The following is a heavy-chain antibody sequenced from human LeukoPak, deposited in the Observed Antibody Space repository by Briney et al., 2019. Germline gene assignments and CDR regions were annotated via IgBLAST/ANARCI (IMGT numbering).Heavy chain of an antibody. CDR1: GGSFSGYY. CDR3: ARVRVHYFDY. D-gene: IGHD3-10*01. Sequence: PSETLSLTCAVYGGSFSGYYWSWIRQPPGEGLEWIGEINHSGSTNYNPSLKSRVTISVDTSKNQFSLKLSSVIAADTAVYFCARVRVHYFDYWGQGNLVTVSS. J-gene: IGHJ4*02. V-gene: IGHV4-34*01. CDR2: INHSGST.